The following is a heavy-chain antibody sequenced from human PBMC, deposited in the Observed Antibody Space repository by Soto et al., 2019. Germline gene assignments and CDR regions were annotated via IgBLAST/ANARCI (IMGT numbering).Heavy chain of an antibody. CDR1: GYTFTSYD. D-gene: IGHD3-10*01. Sequence: ASVKVSCKASGYTFTSYDINWVRQATGQGLEWMGWMNPNSGNTGYAQKFQGRVTMTRNTSISTAYMELSSLRSEDTAVYYCARLSGVLWFGELLRNYYYYYMDVWGKGTTVTSP. J-gene: IGHJ6*03. CDR3: ARLSGVLWFGELLRNYYYYYMDV. V-gene: IGHV1-8*01. CDR2: MNPNSGNT.